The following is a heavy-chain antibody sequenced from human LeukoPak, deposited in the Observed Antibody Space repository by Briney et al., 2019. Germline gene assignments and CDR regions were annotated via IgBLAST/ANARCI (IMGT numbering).Heavy chain of an antibody. CDR3: ARNSRGKQQLVLMDV. CDR2: MNPNSGNT. J-gene: IGHJ6*04. V-gene: IGHV1-8*01. D-gene: IGHD6-13*01. CDR1: GYTFTSYD. Sequence: GASVTVSCTASGYTFTSYDINWVRQATGQGLEWMGWMNPNSGNTGYAQKFQGRVTMARNTSISTAYMELSSLRSEDTAVYYCARNSRGKQQLVLMDVWGKGTTVTVSS.